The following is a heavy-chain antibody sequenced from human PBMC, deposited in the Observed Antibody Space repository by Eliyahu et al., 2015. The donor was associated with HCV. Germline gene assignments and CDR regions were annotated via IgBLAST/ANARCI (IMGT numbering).Heavy chain of an antibody. V-gene: IGHV3-9*01. J-gene: IGHJ6*02. Sequence: EVQLVESGGGLVQPGRSLRLSCAASGFTFXDYAMHWVRQAPGKGREWVSGINWNSGSIGYADSVKGRFTISRDNAKNSLYLQMNSLRVEDTALYYCAKDISATYYYGMDVWGQGTTVTVSS. CDR2: INWNSGSI. CDR3: AKDISATYYYGMDV. CDR1: GFTFXDYA. D-gene: IGHD3-10*01.